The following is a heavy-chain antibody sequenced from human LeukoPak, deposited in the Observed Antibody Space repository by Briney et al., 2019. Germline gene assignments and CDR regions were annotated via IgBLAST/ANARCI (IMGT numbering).Heavy chain of an antibody. CDR2: MNPNSGNT. CDR3: ARELVYAGIGGYYYYYYGMDV. V-gene: IGHV1-8*01. J-gene: IGHJ6*02. Sequence: ASVKVSCKASGYTFTSYDINWVRQATGQGLEWMGWMNPNSGNTGYAQKFQGRVTMTRNTSISTAYMELSSLRSEDTAVYYCARELVYAGIGGYYYYYYGMDVWGQGTTVTVSS. D-gene: IGHD2-8*01. CDR1: GYTFTSYD.